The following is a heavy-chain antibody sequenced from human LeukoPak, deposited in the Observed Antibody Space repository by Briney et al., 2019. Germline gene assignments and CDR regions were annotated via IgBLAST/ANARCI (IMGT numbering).Heavy chain of an antibody. CDR1: GGSISSGSYY. CDR3: ARLVVTAIHYYFDY. J-gene: IGHJ4*02. Sequence: SETLSLTCTVSGGSISSGSYYWSWIRQPAGKGLEWIGRIHTSGSTNYNPSLKSRVTISVDTSKNQFSLKLSSVTAADTAVYYCARLVVTAIHYYFDYWGQGTLVTVSS. CDR2: IHTSGST. V-gene: IGHV4-61*02. D-gene: IGHD2-21*02.